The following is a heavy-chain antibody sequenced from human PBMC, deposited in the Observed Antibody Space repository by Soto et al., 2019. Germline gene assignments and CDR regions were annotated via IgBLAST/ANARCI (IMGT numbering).Heavy chain of an antibody. CDR3: ARDPFQVFGY. J-gene: IGHJ4*02. CDR1: GFTVSNNY. Sequence: GVLRLSCAASGFTVSNNYMSWVRQAPGKGLEWISVIFSDGSTYYADPVKGRFTISRDNSENTLYLQINSLKAEDTAVYYCARDPFQVFGYWGQGTLVTVSS. CDR2: IFSDGST. V-gene: IGHV3-66*01.